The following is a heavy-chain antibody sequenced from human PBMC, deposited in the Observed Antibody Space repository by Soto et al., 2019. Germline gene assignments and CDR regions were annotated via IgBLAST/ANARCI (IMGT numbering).Heavy chain of an antibody. D-gene: IGHD1-26*01. CDR1: GGSISSTNYH. CDR2: IFYSGST. Sequence: QLQLQASGPGLVKPSATLSLTCTASGGSISSTNYHWGWIRQPPGKGLEWIGNIFYSGSTSYNPSLQSRVTISVDTSKSQSSLSLSSVTAADTAMDYCGRRGVAGAGYFDYWGQGAPVTVSS. V-gene: IGHV4-39*01. CDR3: GRRGVAGAGYFDY. J-gene: IGHJ4*02.